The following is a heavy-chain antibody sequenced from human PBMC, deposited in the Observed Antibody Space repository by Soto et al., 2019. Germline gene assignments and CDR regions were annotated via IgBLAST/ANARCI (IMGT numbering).Heavy chain of an antibody. CDR1: GFTFSNYG. Sequence: EVQVLESGGGLVQPGGSLRLSCAASGFTFSNYGMNWVRQAPGKGLEWVSGIRSDGATTYNSDSVKGRFTVSRDTFKNTVYLQRNSLRVEDSSVYYCAKGKGAGATPDGANCWGQGTLVTVSS. CDR3: AKGKGAGATPDGANC. J-gene: IGHJ4*02. D-gene: IGHD1-26*01. V-gene: IGHV3-23*01. CDR2: IRSDGATT.